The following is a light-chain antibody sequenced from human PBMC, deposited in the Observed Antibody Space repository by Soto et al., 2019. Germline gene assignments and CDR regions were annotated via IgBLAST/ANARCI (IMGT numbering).Light chain of an antibody. CDR1: SSDVGGYNY. J-gene: IGLJ1*01. V-gene: IGLV2-14*03. CDR3: SSYTGSSTYV. Sequence: QSALTQPASVSGSPGQSITISCTGTSSDVGGYNYVSRYQQHPGKAPKLMIYDVSNRPSGVSNRFSGSKSGNTASLTISGLQAEDESDYYCSSYTGSSTYVFGTGTKVTVL. CDR2: DVS.